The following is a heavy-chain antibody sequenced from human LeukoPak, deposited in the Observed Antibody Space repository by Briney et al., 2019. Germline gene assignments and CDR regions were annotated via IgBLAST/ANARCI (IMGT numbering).Heavy chain of an antibody. D-gene: IGHD3-3*01. Sequence: GASVKVSCKASGYTFTSYGISWVRQAPGQGLEWMGWISAYNGNTKYAQKLQGRVTMTTDTSTSTAYMELRSLRSDDTAVYYCARGGGFSTIFGVVIPSGTYWFDPWGQGTLVTVSS. CDR3: ARGGGFSTIFGVVIPSGTYWFDP. J-gene: IGHJ5*02. CDR2: ISAYNGNT. CDR1: GYTFTSYG. V-gene: IGHV1-18*01.